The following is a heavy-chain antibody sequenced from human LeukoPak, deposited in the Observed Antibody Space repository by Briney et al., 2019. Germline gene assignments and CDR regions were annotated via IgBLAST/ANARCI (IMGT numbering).Heavy chain of an antibody. J-gene: IGHJ5*02. CDR3: ARHALYWFDP. CDR2: IYYSGST. Sequence: SETLSLTCTVSGGSISSSSYYWGWIRQPPGKGLEWIGSIYYSGSTYYNPSLKSRVTISVDTSKNQFSLKLSSVTAADTAVYYCARHALYWFDPWGQGTLVTVSS. V-gene: IGHV4-39*01. CDR1: GGSISSSSYY.